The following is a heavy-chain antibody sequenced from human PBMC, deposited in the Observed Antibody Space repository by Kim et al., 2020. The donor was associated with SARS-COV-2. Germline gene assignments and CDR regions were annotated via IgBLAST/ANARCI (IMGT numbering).Heavy chain of an antibody. D-gene: IGHD6-6*01. V-gene: IGHV4-59*13. CDR3: VRHYWYFDL. CDR1: GGSISSYY. Sequence: SETLSLTCTVSGGSISSYYWSWIRQPPGKGLEWIGYIYYSGSTNYNPSLKSRVTISVDTSKNQFSLKLSSVTAADTAVYYCVRHYWYFDLWGRGTLVTVSS. J-gene: IGHJ2*01. CDR2: IYYSGST.